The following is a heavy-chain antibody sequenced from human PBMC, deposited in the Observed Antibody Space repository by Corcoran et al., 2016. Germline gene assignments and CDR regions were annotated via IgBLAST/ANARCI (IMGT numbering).Heavy chain of an antibody. V-gene: IGHV1-8*01. CDR2: MNPNSGNT. D-gene: IGHD1-26*01. CDR3: ARGKRGLVGAIGLDY. CDR1: GYTVTSDD. J-gene: IGHJ4*02. Sequence: QVQLVQSGAEVKKPGASVKVSWKASGYTVTSDDINGVRQATGQGLEWMGWMNPNSGNTGYAQKFQGRVTMTRNTSISTAYMELSSLRSEDTAVYYCARGKRGLVGAIGLDYWGQGTLVTVSS.